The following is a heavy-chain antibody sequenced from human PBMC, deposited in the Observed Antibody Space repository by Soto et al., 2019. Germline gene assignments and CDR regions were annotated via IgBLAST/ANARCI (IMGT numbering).Heavy chain of an antibody. J-gene: IGHJ5*02. CDR3: ARGIESKAAAPPFDP. CDR1: VYRFTIYV. D-gene: IGHD6-13*01. V-gene: IGHV1-3*01. Sequence: SVNVSRKTAVYRFTIYVSSWRSQGTGQRLEWMGWINPDKGNTKYSQNFQGRVTFTRDTSASTAYMELSNLRSEDTAVYYCARGIESKAAAPPFDPWGQGSLVTVSS. CDR2: INPDKGNT.